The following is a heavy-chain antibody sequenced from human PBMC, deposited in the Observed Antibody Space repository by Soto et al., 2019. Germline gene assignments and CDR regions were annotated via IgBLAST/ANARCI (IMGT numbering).Heavy chain of an antibody. CDR1: GYSFTSYW. CDR2: IYPGDSDT. V-gene: IGHV5-51*01. Sequence: EVQLVQSGAEVKKPGESLKISCKGSGYSFTSYWIGWVRQMHGKGLELMGIIYPGDSDTRYSPSFQGQVTISADKSISTAYLQWSSLKASDTAMYYCARTAAAGKYYYGMDVWGQGTTVTVSS. CDR3: ARTAAAGKYYYGMDV. D-gene: IGHD6-13*01. J-gene: IGHJ6*02.